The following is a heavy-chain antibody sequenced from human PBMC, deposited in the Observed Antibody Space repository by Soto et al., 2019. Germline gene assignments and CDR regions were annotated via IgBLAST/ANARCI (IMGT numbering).Heavy chain of an antibody. CDR3: ARRRGVGGSWFFDY. D-gene: IGHD6-13*01. V-gene: IGHV4-39*01. J-gene: IGHJ4*02. CDR2: IYYSGST. Sequence: QLQLQESGPGLVKPSETLSLTCTVSGGSVNTYYWGWIRQPPGKGLEWIASIYYSGSTYYNPSLKSRVIISVDTSKNQFSLKLNSVTAADTAVYYCARRRGVGGSWFFDYWGQGTLVTVSS. CDR1: GGSVNTYY.